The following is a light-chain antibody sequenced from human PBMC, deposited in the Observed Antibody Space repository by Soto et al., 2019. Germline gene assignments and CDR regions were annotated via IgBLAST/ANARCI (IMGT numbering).Light chain of an antibody. CDR3: SSCTSISTYG. CDR2: DVR. CDR1: SSDVGGYNF. Sequence: QSALTQPASVSGSPGQSITISCTGTSSDVGGYNFVSWYQQHPGKAPKLMIYDVRNRPSGVSNRFSGSKSVNTASLTISGLQAEDEADYYCSSCTSISTYGFGTGTKVTVL. J-gene: IGLJ1*01. V-gene: IGLV2-14*01.